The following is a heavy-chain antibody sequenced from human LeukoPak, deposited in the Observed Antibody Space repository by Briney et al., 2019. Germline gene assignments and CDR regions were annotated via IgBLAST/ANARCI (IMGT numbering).Heavy chain of an antibody. CDR3: AKGKAAGAVDWFDP. D-gene: IGHD6-13*01. CDR1: GFTFSGSA. Sequence: PGGSLRLSCAASGFTFSGSAMHWVRQAPGKGLEWVSSITGGGDTYYVDSVKGRFTVSRDNSKNTLYLQINSLTADDTALYYCAKGKAAGAVDWFDPWGQGTLVTVSS. V-gene: IGHV3-23*01. J-gene: IGHJ5*02. CDR2: ITGGGDT.